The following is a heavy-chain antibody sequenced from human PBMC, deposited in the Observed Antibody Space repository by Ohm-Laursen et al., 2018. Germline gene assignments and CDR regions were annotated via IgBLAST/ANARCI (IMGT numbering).Heavy chain of an antibody. J-gene: IGHJ6*02. CDR2: IIPIFGTA. Sequence: ASVKVSCKASGGTFSSYALSWVRQAPGQGLEWMGGIIPIFGTANYAQKFQGRVTITADKSTSTAYMELSSLRSEDTAVYYCARDLRYYYGMDVWGQGTTVTVSS. V-gene: IGHV1-69*06. CDR3: ARDLRYYYGMDV. CDR1: GGTFSSYA.